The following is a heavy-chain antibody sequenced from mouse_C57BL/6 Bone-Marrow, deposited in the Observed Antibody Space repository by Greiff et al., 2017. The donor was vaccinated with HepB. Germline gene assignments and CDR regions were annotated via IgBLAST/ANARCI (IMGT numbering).Heavy chain of an antibody. CDR1: GFTFSSYA. V-gene: IGHV5-4*01. D-gene: IGHD1-1*01. CDR2: ISDGGSYT. CDR3: ARDYYYGSSSEEGYYAMDY. Sequence: DVMLVESGGGLVKPGGSLKLSCAASGFTFSSYAMSWVRQTPEKRLEWVATISDGGSYTYYPDNVKGRFTISRDNAKNNLYLQMSHLKSEDTAMYYCARDYYYGSSSEEGYYAMDYWGQGTSVTVSS. J-gene: IGHJ4*01.